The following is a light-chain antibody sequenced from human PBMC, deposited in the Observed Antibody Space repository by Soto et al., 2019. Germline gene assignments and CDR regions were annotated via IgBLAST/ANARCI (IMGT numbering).Light chain of an antibody. CDR2: EVT. V-gene: IGLV2-14*01. CDR1: SSDVGGYNY. CDR3: SSYTSSYTLGV. Sequence: QSALTQPAFVSGSPGQSITISCTGTSSDVGGYNYVSWYQQHPGKAPKLMIYEVTNRPSGVSNRFSGSKSGNTASLTISGLQAEDEADYYCSSYTSSYTLGVFGTGTKVTVL. J-gene: IGLJ1*01.